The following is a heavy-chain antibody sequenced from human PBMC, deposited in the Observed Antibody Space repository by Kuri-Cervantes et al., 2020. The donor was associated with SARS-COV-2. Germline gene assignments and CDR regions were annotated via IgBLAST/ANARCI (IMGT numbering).Heavy chain of an antibody. J-gene: IGHJ4*02. V-gene: IGHV3-7*01. CDR2: IKQDGSEK. D-gene: IGHD3-16*02. Sequence: GESLRLSCAASGFTFSSYWVSWVRQAPGKGLEWVANIKQDGSEKYYVDSVKGRSTISRDNAKNSLYLQMNSLTAEDTAVYYCARHILSFLGTHYFDYWGQGTLVTVSS. CDR3: ARHILSFLGTHYFDY. CDR1: GFTFSSYW.